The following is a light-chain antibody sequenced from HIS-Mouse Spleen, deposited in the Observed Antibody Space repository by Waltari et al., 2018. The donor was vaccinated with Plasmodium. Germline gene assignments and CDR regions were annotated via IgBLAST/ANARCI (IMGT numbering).Light chain of an antibody. CDR1: SSDVGSYNL. Sequence: QSALTQPASVSGSPGQSITISCTGPSSDVGSYNLFPWYQQHPGKAPKLMIYEGSKRPSGVSNRFSGSKSGNTASLTISGLQAEDEADYYCCSYAGSSTFVVFGGGTKLTVL. J-gene: IGLJ2*01. V-gene: IGLV2-23*03. CDR2: EGS. CDR3: CSYAGSSTFVV.